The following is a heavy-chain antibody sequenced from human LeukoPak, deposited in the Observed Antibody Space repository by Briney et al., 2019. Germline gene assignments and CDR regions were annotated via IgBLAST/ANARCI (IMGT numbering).Heavy chain of an antibody. CDR2: IDAGSGNT. D-gene: IGHD2-21*02. Sequence: ASVKVSCKASGYTFTSYAVHWVRQAPGQRPEWMGWIDAGSGNTGCSQEFQGRVAITRDTSASTAYMELSSLTSEDTAVYYCARRGVTTQYSFYAMAVWGQGTTVTVSS. J-gene: IGHJ6*02. CDR3: ARRGVTTQYSFYAMAV. CDR1: GYTFTSYA. V-gene: IGHV1-3*01.